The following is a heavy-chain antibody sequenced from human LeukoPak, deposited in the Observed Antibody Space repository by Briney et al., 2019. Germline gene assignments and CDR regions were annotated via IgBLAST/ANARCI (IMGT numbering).Heavy chain of an antibody. Sequence: GGSLRLSCAASGFTFSSYGMHWVRQAPGKGLEWVAFIRYDGSNKYYADSVKGRFTVARDNSKNTLYLQMNSLRAEDTAVYYCAKHGEDDFWSGYDPYSDYWGQGTLVTVSS. D-gene: IGHD3-3*01. J-gene: IGHJ4*02. CDR2: IRYDGSNK. CDR3: AKHGEDDFWSGYDPYSDY. CDR1: GFTFSSYG. V-gene: IGHV3-30*02.